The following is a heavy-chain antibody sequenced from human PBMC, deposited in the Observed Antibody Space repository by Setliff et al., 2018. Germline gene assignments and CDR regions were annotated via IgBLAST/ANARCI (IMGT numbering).Heavy chain of an antibody. Sequence: SETLSLTCAVYGGSFSDYSWSWIRQPPGKGLEWIGEINHSGSSNYNPSLKSRVTISVDTSKNQFSLKLSSVTAADTAVYYCARGRIAVAGTGVGPFDYWGQGTLVTVSS. D-gene: IGHD6-19*01. CDR2: INHSGSS. CDR1: GGSFSDYS. J-gene: IGHJ4*02. V-gene: IGHV4-34*01. CDR3: ARGRIAVAGTGVGPFDY.